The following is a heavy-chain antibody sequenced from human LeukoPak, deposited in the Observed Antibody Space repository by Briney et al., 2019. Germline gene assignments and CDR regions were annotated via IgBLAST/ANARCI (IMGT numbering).Heavy chain of an antibody. J-gene: IGHJ4*02. CDR1: GGSINSYY. CDR3: ASGGSSGYPLGY. Sequence: SETLSLTCTVSGGSINSYYWSWIRQPPGKGLEWIGYIYYSGSTNYNPSLKSRVTISVDTSKNQFSLKLSSVTAADTAVYYCASGGSSGYPLGYWGQGTLVTVSS. V-gene: IGHV4-59*01. CDR2: IYYSGST. D-gene: IGHD3-22*01.